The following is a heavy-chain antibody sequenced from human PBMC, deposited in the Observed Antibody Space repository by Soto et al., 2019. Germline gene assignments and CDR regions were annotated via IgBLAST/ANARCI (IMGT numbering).Heavy chain of an antibody. CDR3: ARGVYYDFWSGYFNGNYYGMDV. J-gene: IGHJ6*02. CDR1: GGSISSGGYY. CDR2: IYYSGST. Sequence: SETLSLTCTVSGGSISSGGYYWSWILHHPGKGLEWIGYIYYSGSTYYNPSLKSRVTISVDTSKNQFSLKLSSVTAADTAVYYCARGVYYDFWSGYFNGNYYGMDVWGQGTTVTVSS. V-gene: IGHV4-31*03. D-gene: IGHD3-3*01.